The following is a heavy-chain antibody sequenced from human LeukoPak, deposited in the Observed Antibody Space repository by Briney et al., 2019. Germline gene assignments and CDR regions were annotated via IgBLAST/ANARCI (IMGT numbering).Heavy chain of an antibody. V-gene: IGHV4-59*02. D-gene: IGHD3-16*01. CDR2: IDDNGSA. CDR1: GASVSTYD. Sequence: MSSETLSPTCSVSGASVSTYDWSWIRQPPGEGLEWIGYIDDNGSADYNPSLNGRVTISVDRSRNRLSLRLSSVTAADTAVYYCARMGDTSFFYNIYMDVWGKGTTVIVSS. CDR3: ARMGDTSFFYNIYMDV. J-gene: IGHJ6*03.